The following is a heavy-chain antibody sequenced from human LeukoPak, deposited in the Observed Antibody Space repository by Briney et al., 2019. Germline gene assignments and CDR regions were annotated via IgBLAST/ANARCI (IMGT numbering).Heavy chain of an antibody. V-gene: IGHV1-69*05. CDR2: ISAHLGTI. D-gene: IGHD4-17*01. CDR1: GCTFSSYV. CDR3: ARDSSPRVTSLLGQDYYGLDV. J-gene: IGHJ6*02. Sequence: SVNVSCKACGCTFSSYVINWVRQAPGEGLEWMGGISAHLGTINYAQKLQPRVTINTDGITSIAYTGVSSLRSENMGVYYSARDSSPRVTSLLGQDYYGLDVWGQGTTVTVSS.